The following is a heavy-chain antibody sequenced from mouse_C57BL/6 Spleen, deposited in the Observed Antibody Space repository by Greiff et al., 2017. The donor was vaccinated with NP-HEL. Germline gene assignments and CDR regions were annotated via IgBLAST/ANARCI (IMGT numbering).Heavy chain of an antibody. CDR2: IDPETGGP. CDR1: GYTFTDYE. J-gene: IGHJ2*01. Sequence: LVESGAELVRPGASVTLSCTASGYTFTDYEMHWVKQTPVHGLEWIGAIDPETGGPAYNQKFKGQAILTADKSSRTDNMELRSLTSEDSAVYYCTRGENGSSSDYWGQGTTLTVSS. CDR3: TRGENGSSSDY. V-gene: IGHV1-15*01. D-gene: IGHD1-1*01.